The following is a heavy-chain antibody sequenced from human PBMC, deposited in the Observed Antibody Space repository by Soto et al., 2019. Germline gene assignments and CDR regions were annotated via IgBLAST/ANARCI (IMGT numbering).Heavy chain of an antibody. CDR1: GFTFSSYA. V-gene: IGHV3-23*01. J-gene: IGHJ3*02. CDR3: AKDLQQLVDAFDI. D-gene: IGHD6-13*01. CDR2: ISGSGGST. Sequence: GWSLRLSCAASGFTFSSYAMSWVRQAPGKGLEWVSAISGSGGSTYYADSVKGRFTISRDNSKNTLYLQMNSLRAEDTAVYYCAKDLQQLVDAFDIWGQGTMVTVSS.